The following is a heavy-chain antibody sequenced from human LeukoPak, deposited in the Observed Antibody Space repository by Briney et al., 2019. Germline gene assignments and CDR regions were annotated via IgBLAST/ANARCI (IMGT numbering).Heavy chain of an antibody. J-gene: IGHJ4*02. CDR3: AKDSERRDGFSLYFFDY. D-gene: IGHD5-24*01. CDR2: IYSGDST. CDR1: GFTVSSNY. V-gene: IGHV3-66*01. Sequence: PGGSLRLSCAASGFTVSSNYMSWVRQAPGKGLEWVSVIYSGDSTYYADSVKGRFTISRDNSKNTLYLQMNSLRAEDTAVYYCAKDSERRDGFSLYFFDYWGRGTPVTVSS.